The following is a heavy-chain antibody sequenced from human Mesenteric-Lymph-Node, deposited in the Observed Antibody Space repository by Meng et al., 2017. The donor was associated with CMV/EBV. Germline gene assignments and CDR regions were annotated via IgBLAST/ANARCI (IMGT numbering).Heavy chain of an antibody. CDR3: ARDEGSSSSQDF. Sequence: CKASGSRFTDYYLHWVRQAPGQGLEWMGRINPNNGDTNYAQHFQGRVTMTRDTSISTAYMALSRLTSDDTAIYYRARDEGSSSSQDFWGQGSLVTVSS. J-gene: IGHJ4*02. D-gene: IGHD2-2*01. CDR1: GSRFTDYY. CDR2: INPNNGDT. V-gene: IGHV1-2*06.